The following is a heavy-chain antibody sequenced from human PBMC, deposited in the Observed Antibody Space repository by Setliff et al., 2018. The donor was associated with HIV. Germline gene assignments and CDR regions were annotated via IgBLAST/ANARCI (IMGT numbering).Heavy chain of an antibody. D-gene: IGHD4-4*01. J-gene: IGHJ4*02. CDR1: GYSFTSYW. CDR2: ISGTT. V-gene: IGHV3-15*01. Sequence: GESLKISCKGSGYSFTSYWISWVRQMPGKGLEWVGLISGTTDYAAPVEGRFTISRDDSRNTLFLHMSDLKTEDTGVYYCAADVPNFSDDYIPIDYWGRGTLVTVSS. CDR3: AADVPNFSDDYIPIDY.